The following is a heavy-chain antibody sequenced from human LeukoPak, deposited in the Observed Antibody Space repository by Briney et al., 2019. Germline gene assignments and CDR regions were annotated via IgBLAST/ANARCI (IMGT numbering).Heavy chain of an antibody. J-gene: IGHJ4*02. V-gene: IGHV4-59*01. CDR2: IYYSGST. D-gene: IGHD2-8*02. CDR1: GGSISSYY. Sequence: SETLSLTCTVSGGSISSYYWSWIRQPPGKGLEWIGYIYYSGSTNYNPSLKSRVTISVDTSKNQFSLKLSSVTAADTAVYYCAREITGFDYWGQGTLVTVSS. CDR3: AREITGFDY.